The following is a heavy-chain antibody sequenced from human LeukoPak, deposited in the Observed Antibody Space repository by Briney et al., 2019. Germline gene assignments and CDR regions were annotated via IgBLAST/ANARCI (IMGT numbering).Heavy chain of an antibody. CDR2: ISSSSSYI. V-gene: IGHV3-21*01. Sequence: GSLRLSCAASGFTFSSYSMNWVRQAPGKGLEWVSSISSSSSYIYYADSVKGRFTISRDNAKNSLYLQMNSLRVEDTAVYYCARDRAVAGLCDYWGQGTLVTVSS. CDR1: GFTFSSYS. CDR3: ARDRAVAGLCDY. D-gene: IGHD6-19*01. J-gene: IGHJ4*02.